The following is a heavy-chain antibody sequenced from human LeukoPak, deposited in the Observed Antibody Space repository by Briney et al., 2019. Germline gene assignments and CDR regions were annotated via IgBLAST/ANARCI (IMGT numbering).Heavy chain of an antibody. CDR1: GFTFSSYS. Sequence: GGSLRLSCAASGFTFSSYSMNWVHQAPGKGLEWVSYISSSSSTIYYADSVKGRFTISRDNAKNSLYLQMNSLRAEDTAVYYCARALEDYYYYYVDVWGKGTTVTVSS. CDR3: ARALEDYYYYYVDV. V-gene: IGHV3-48*01. D-gene: IGHD5-24*01. CDR2: ISSSSSTI. J-gene: IGHJ6*03.